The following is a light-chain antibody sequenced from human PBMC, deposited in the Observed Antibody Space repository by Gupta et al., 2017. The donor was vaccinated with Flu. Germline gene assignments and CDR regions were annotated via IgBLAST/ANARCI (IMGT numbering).Light chain of an antibody. V-gene: IGKV1-39*01. CDR2: SAT. J-gene: IGKJ3*01. CDR1: QNVNSQ. CDR3: QQSYNAPFT. Sequence: PSSLSASLGDRVTITCRAGQNVNSQLNWYQQRPGKAPKLLIYSATNLQSGVPSRVSGSGSGTDFSLTITNLQPEDFATYFCQQSYNAPFTFGPGPQCIS.